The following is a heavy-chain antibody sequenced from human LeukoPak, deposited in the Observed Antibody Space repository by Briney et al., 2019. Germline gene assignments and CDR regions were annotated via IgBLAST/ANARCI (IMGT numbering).Heavy chain of an antibody. CDR1: GFTFSSYG. CDR3: AKELWFGELLSLAFDY. V-gene: IGHV3-30*18. D-gene: IGHD3-10*01. CDR2: ISYDGSNK. J-gene: IGHJ4*02. Sequence: PGRSLRLSCAASGFTFSSYGMHWVRQAPGKGLEWVAVISYDGSNKYYADSVKGRFTISRDNSKNTLYLQMNSLRAEDTAVYYCAKELWFGELLSLAFDYWGQGTLVTVSS.